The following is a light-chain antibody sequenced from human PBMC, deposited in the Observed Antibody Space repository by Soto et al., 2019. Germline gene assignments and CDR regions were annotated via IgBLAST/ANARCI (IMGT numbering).Light chain of an antibody. V-gene: IGKV1-5*03. CDR2: KAS. J-gene: IGKJ1*01. Sequence: DIPMTQSPSTLSASVGDRVTITCRASQYISRWLAWYQQKPGKDPKLLLYKASSLESGVPSRFSGSGSGTEFTLTISSLQPDDFATYYCQQYNSQRTFGQGTKVELK. CDR3: QQYNSQRT. CDR1: QYISRW.